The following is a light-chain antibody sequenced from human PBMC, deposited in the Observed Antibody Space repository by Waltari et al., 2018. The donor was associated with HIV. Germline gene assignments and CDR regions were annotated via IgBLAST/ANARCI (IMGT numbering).Light chain of an antibody. Sequence: QAGMTQPPSVSKGLRQTATLTCTGNSNNVGDRRPAWLQQHQGHPPKLLSYRNHSRPSGISERISASRSGNTASLTITGLQPDDEADYYCSSWDISISAWVFGGGTKLIVL. CDR2: RNH. CDR1: SNNVGDRR. CDR3: SSWDISISAWV. J-gene: IGLJ3*02. V-gene: IGLV10-54*01.